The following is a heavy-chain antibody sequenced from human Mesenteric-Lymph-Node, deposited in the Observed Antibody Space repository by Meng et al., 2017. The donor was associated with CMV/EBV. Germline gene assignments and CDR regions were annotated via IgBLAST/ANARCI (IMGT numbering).Heavy chain of an antibody. Sequence: LTFGYYWMNWVRQAPGKGLVWVSHINSDGSSTNYADSVKGQFTISRDNAKNTLYLQMNSLRAEDTAVYYCARDMDTAMVSGAAGLDYWGQGTLVTVSS. CDR3: ARDMDTAMVSGAAGLDY. CDR1: LTFGYYW. CDR2: INSDGSST. V-gene: IGHV3-74*01. J-gene: IGHJ4*02. D-gene: IGHD5-18*01.